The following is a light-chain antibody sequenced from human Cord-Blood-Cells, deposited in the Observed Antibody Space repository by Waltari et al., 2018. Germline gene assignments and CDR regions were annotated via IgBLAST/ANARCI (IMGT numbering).Light chain of an antibody. J-gene: IGKJ1*01. CDR1: QSVLYSSNNKNH. Sequence: DIVMTQSPDSLAVYLGERATINCKSSQSVLYSSNNKNHLAWYQQKPGQPPKLLIYWASTRESGVPDRFSGSGSGTDFTLTISSLQSEGVAVYYCQQYYSSPWTFGQGTKVEIK. V-gene: IGKV4-1*01. CDR2: WAS. CDR3: QQYYSSPWT.